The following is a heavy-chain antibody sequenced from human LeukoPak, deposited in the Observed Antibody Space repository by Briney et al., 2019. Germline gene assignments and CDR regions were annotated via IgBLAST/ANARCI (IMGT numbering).Heavy chain of an antibody. Sequence: GESLQISCKGSGYSFTSYWIGWVRQMPGEGLECMGIIYPGDSDNRYSPSFQGQVTISADKSISTAYLQWSSLKASDTAMYYCARRRDGHFDYWGQGTLVTVSS. V-gene: IGHV5-51*01. CDR3: ARRRDGHFDY. D-gene: IGHD5-24*01. CDR2: IYPGDSDN. CDR1: GYSFTSYW. J-gene: IGHJ4*02.